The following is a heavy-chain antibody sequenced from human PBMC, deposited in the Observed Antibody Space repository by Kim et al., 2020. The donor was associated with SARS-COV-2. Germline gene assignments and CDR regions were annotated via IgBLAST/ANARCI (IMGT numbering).Heavy chain of an antibody. Sequence: SETLSLTCTVSGGSISSGSYYWSWIRQPPGKGLEWIGYIYYSGSTNYNPSLKSRVTISVDTSKNQFSLKLSSVTAADTAVYYCARDGSSCWYRGLGYWC. D-gene: IGHD6-13*01. CDR1: GGSISSGSYY. J-gene: IGHJ4*01. CDR3: ARDGSSCWYRGLGY. CDR2: IYYSGST. V-gene: IGHV4-61*01.